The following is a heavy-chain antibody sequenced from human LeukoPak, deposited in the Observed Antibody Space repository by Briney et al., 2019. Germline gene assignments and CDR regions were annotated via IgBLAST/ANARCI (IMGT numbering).Heavy chain of an antibody. D-gene: IGHD6-13*01. V-gene: IGHV4-59*01. CDR3: ARAVPYSSNWYDYYYGMDV. CDR1: GGSISSYY. CDR2: IYYSGST. Sequence: SETLSLTCTVSGGSISSYYWSWIRQPPGKGLEWIGYIYYSGSTNYNPSLKSRVTISVDTSKNQFSLKLSSVTAADTAVYYCARAVPYSSNWYDYYYGMDVWGQGTTVTVSS. J-gene: IGHJ6*02.